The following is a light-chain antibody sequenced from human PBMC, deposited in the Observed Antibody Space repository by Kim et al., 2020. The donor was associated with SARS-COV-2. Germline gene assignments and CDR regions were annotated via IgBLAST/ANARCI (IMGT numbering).Light chain of an antibody. Sequence: PGGTVTLTCASRTGAVTSGYYPNWFQQKPGQAPRALIYSTSNKRSWTPARFSGSLLGGKAALTLSGVQPEDEAEYYCLLYYGGAYVFGTGTKVTVL. J-gene: IGLJ1*01. CDR2: STS. CDR1: TGAVTSGYY. CDR3: LLYYGGAYV. V-gene: IGLV7-43*01.